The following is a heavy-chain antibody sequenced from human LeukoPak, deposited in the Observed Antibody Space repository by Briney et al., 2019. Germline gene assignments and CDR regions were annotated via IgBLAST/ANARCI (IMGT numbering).Heavy chain of an antibody. D-gene: IGHD3-22*01. V-gene: IGHV4-39*07. J-gene: IGHJ4*02. Sequence: KPSETLSLTCTVSGGSISSSSYYWGWIRQPPGKGLEWIGSIYYSGSTYYNPSLKSRVTISVDTSKTQFSLKLSSVTAADTAVYYCATVYSSGYYPFDYWGQGTLVAVSS. CDR2: IYYSGST. CDR3: ATVYSSGYYPFDY. CDR1: GGSISSSSYY.